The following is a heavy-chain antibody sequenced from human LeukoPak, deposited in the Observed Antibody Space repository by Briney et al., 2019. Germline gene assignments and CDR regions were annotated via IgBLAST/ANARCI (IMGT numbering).Heavy chain of an antibody. V-gene: IGHV3-43*01. Sequence: PGGSLRLSYAASGFTFDDFTMHWVRQAPGKGLEWVSLITWDGEDIYYADSVKGRFTISRDNSKNSLFLQMNSLRTEDTAFYYCAKAGLHYFDSWGQGTLVSVSS. CDR3: AKAGLHYFDS. CDR1: GFTFDDFT. CDR2: ITWDGEDI. J-gene: IGHJ4*02. D-gene: IGHD3-16*01.